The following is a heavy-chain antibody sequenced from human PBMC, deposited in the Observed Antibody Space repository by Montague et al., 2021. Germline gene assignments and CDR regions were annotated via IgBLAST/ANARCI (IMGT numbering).Heavy chain of an antibody. Sequence: SETLSLTCAVSGGSISSNNWWTWVRQPPGKGLEWIGEIFHNGSTTYSPSLKSRVTISMDKPKNQFSLKLTSVTAADMAVYYCARVAAWGYYDASGPNWFDPWGQGTLVTDSS. CDR1: GGSISSNNW. CDR3: ARVAAWGYYDASGPNWFDP. V-gene: IGHV4-4*02. D-gene: IGHD3-22*01. J-gene: IGHJ5*02. CDR2: IFHNGST.